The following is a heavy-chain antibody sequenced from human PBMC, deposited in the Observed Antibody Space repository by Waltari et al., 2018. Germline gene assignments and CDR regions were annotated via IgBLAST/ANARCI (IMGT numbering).Heavy chain of an antibody. CDR3: ARGSEYYDSSGYSFDY. CDR2: IYYSGST. Sequence: QVQLQESGPGLVKPSETLSLTCTVPGGPISSYHWSWIRQPPGKGLEWIGYIYYSGSTNYNPSLKSRVTISVDTSKNQFSLKLSSVTAADTAVYYCARGSEYYDSSGYSFDYWGQGTLVTVSS. D-gene: IGHD3-22*01. V-gene: IGHV4-59*01. J-gene: IGHJ4*02. CDR1: GGPISSYH.